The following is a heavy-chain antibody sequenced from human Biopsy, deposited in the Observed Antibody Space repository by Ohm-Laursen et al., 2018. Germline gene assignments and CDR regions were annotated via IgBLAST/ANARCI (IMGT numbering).Heavy chain of an antibody. D-gene: IGHD1-26*01. V-gene: IGHV1-46*01. CDR3: AKGGHKAWLDS. Sequence: SVKVSCKSSGYSFTSYYMHWVRQAPGQGLEWMGIINPSGGSTDYAQKFQGRVTMTRDTSTSTVYMELISLRSDDTAVYYCAKGGHKAWLDSWGQGALVTVSS. CDR1: GYSFTSYY. CDR2: INPSGGST. J-gene: IGHJ5*01.